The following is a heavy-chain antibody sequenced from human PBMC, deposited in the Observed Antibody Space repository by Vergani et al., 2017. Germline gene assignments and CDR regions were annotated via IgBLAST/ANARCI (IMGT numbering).Heavy chain of an antibody. V-gene: IGHV4-34*01. CDR1: GESFTSYH. CDR2: IDHTGRP. CDR3: ARVNTETNGHLYYCYYMDV. J-gene: IGHJ6*03. D-gene: IGHD4-11*01. Sequence: QVQLQQWGGGLLKPSETLSLTCVVNGESFTSYHWTWIRQSPGEGQEWVGDIDHTGRPDYNPSLKSRLTMSVDKSRNQFSLTLNSVTATDTAIYFCARVNTETNGHLYYCYYMDVWGQGTAVTVS.